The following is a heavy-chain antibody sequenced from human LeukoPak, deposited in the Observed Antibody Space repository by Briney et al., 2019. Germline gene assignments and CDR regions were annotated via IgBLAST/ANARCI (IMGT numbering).Heavy chain of an antibody. CDR3: ARDLFIAAAGTEDY. Sequence: PGGSLRLSCAASGFTFGSCSMNWVRQAPGKGLEWVSHISPGSGTIYYADSVKGRFTISRDNAKNSLYLQMNSLRDEDTAVYYCARDLFIAAAGTEDYWGQGTLVTVSS. CDR1: GFTFGSCS. D-gene: IGHD6-13*01. V-gene: IGHV3-48*02. CDR2: ISPGSGTI. J-gene: IGHJ4*02.